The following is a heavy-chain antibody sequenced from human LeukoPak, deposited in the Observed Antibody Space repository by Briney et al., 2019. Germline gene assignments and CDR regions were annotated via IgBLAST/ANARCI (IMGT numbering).Heavy chain of an antibody. Sequence: SETLSLTCTVSGGSISSYYWSWIRQPAGKGLEWIGRIYTSGSTNYNPSLKSRVTMSVGTSKNQFSLKLSSMTAADTAVYYCARDVGIAARPAVNWFDPWGQGTLVTVSS. CDR1: GGSISSYY. CDR2: IYTSGST. V-gene: IGHV4-4*07. J-gene: IGHJ5*02. D-gene: IGHD6-6*01. CDR3: ARDVGIAARPAVNWFDP.